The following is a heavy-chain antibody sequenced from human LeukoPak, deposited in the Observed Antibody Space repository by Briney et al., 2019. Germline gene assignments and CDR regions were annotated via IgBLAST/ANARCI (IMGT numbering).Heavy chain of an antibody. Sequence: GGSLRLSCAASGFTFSSYAMNWVRQAPGKGLEWVSYISRGRPTIHYADSVKGRFTISRDNAKNSLYLQMNSLRDEDTAVYYCVRDPEALDYWGQGTLVTVSS. CDR1: GFTFSSYA. J-gene: IGHJ4*02. CDR3: VRDPEALDY. V-gene: IGHV3-48*02. CDR2: ISRGRPTI.